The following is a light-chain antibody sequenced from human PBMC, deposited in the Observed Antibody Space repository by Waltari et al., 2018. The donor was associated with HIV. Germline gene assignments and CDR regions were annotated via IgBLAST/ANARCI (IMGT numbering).Light chain of an antibody. J-gene: IGKJ3*01. Sequence: EIVLTQSPGTLSLSPGERATLSCRASQSVRNTFVAWYQQKPGQAPRLLIYCASTRATGIPDRFSGSGSWTDFSRTISGLAPEDFAVYYCQQYAGSLISFGPGTKVDIK. CDR3: QQYAGSLIS. CDR2: CAS. V-gene: IGKV3-20*01. CDR1: QSVRNTF.